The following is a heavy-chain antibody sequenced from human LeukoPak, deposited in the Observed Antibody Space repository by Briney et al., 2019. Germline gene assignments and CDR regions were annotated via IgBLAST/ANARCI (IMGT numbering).Heavy chain of an antibody. CDR2: ISSSSSYI. V-gene: IGHV3-21*01. J-gene: IGHJ4*02. D-gene: IGHD3-10*01. CDR3: ARDMSEQEWFGESLDY. Sequence: GGSPRLSCAASGFTFSSYSMNWVRQAPGKGLEWVSSISSSSSYIYYADSVKGRFTISRDNAKNSLYLQMNSLRAEDTAVYYCARDMSEQEWFGESLDYWGQGTLVTVSS. CDR1: GFTFSSYS.